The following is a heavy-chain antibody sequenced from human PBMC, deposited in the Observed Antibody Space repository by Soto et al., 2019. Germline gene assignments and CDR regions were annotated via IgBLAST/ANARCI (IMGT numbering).Heavy chain of an antibody. CDR1: GGSISSSSYY. D-gene: IGHD6-6*01. CDR3: ARLFYSSSFLYYFDY. V-gene: IGHV4-39*01. Sequence: SETLSLTCTVSGGSISSSSYYWGWIRQPPGKGLEWIGSIYYSGSTYYNPSLKSRVTISVDTSKNQFSLKLSSVTAADTAVYYCARLFYSSSFLYYFDYWGQGTLVTVSS. CDR2: IYYSGST. J-gene: IGHJ4*02.